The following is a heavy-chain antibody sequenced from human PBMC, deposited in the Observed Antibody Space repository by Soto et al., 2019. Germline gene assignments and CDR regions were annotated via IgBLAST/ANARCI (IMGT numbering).Heavy chain of an antibody. CDR1: GFTFSSYA. CDR2: MSYDGSNK. J-gene: IGHJ1*01. V-gene: IGHV3-30-3*01. Sequence: QVQLVESGGGVVQPGRSLRLSCAASGFTFSSYAMHWVRQAPGKGLEWVAIMSYDGSNKYYADSVKGRFTISRDNSKNTLYLQMNSLRAEDTAVYYCARDVGDGYNLPAEYFQHWGQGTLVTVSS. CDR3: ARDVGDGYNLPAEYFQH. D-gene: IGHD5-12*01.